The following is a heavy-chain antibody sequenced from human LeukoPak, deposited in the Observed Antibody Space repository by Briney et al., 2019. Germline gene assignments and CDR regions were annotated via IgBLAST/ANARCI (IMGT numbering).Heavy chain of an antibody. V-gene: IGHV3-23*01. CDR1: GFTFSSYA. J-gene: IGHJ6*03. Sequence: GGSLRLSCAASGFTFSSYAMSWVREAPGKGLECVSAIGGSGGSKYYADSVKGRFTISRDNAKNSLYLQMNSLRAEDTAVYYCARNGLRGPDYYYMDVWGKGTTVTISS. D-gene: IGHD2-8*01. CDR2: IGGSGGSK. CDR3: ARNGLRGPDYYYMDV.